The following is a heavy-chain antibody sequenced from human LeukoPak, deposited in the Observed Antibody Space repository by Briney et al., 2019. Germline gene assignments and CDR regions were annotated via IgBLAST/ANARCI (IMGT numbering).Heavy chain of an antibody. CDR2: MSSSGGTI. CDR3: ARDPQDSRSWNWFSDL. CDR1: GFTFSDHH. Sequence: PGGSLRLSCAASGFTFSDHHMSWIRQAPGKGLEWVSYMSSSGGTIFYADSVKGRFTIPRDNAKNSLFLQMNSLTAEDTAVYYCARDPQDSRSWNWFSDLWGRGTLVTVSS. V-gene: IGHV3-11*01. J-gene: IGHJ2*01. D-gene: IGHD6-13*01.